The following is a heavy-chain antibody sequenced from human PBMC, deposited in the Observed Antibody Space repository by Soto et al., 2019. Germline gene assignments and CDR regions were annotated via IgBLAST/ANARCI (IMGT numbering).Heavy chain of an antibody. Sequence: QLQLQESGPGLVKPSETLSLTCTVSGGSISNSSYYWGWIRQPPGKGLEWIGHIYYTGTSYSNPSLKGRVTLSVDTSKNQFSLKLNSMTAADTAAFYCTRLQRRWLSSDSWGQGTLVTVSS. D-gene: IGHD5-12*01. CDR1: GGSISNSSYY. CDR3: TRLQRRWLSSDS. V-gene: IGHV4-39*01. J-gene: IGHJ4*02. CDR2: IYYTGTS.